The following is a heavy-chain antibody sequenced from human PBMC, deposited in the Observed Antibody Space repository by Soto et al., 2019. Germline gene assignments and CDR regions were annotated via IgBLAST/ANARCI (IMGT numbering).Heavy chain of an antibody. J-gene: IGHJ4*02. V-gene: IGHV4-34*01. CDR3: ARGWVRIFDY. D-gene: IGHD6-13*01. Sequence: QVQLQQWGAGLLKPSETLSLTCAVYGGSFSGYYWSWIRQPPGKGLEWIGEINHSGSTNYNPSLKSRVTISADTSKNQFSLKLSSVTAADTAVYYCARGWVRIFDYWGQGTLVTVSS. CDR1: GGSFSGYY. CDR2: INHSGST.